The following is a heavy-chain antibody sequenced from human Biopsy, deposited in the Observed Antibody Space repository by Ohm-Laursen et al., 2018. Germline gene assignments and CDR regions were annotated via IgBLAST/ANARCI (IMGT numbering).Heavy chain of an antibody. Sequence: SGTLSLTCPVSGDSLTSGPENWSWIRQPPGQGLEYIGFIYSGGNTNYNPSLKNRVTMSVDTSKNQFYLKLYSVTAADTAVYYCARGRRTSGWPYFDNWGQGTQVTVSS. CDR3: ARGRRTSGWPYFDN. J-gene: IGHJ4*02. V-gene: IGHV4-61*01. D-gene: IGHD6-19*01. CDR1: GDSLTSGPEN. CDR2: IYSGGNT.